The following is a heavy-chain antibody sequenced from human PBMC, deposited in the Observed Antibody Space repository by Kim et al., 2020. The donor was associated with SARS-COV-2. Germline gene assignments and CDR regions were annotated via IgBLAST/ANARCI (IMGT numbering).Heavy chain of an antibody. CDR1: GFTFSSYG. CDR2: IWYDGSNK. J-gene: IGHJ4*02. CDR3: ARQYCSSTSCYEYYFDY. Sequence: GGSLRLSCAASGFTFSSYGMHWVRQAPGKGLEWVAVIWYDGSNKYYADSVKGRFTISRDNSKNTLYLQMNSLRAEDTAVYYCARQYCSSTSCYEYYFDYWGQGTLVTVSS. D-gene: IGHD2-2*01. V-gene: IGHV3-33*01.